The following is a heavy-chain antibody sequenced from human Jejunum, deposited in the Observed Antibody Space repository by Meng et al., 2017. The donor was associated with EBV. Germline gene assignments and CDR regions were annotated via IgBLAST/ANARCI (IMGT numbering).Heavy chain of an antibody. Sequence: VRLVGSGGGLVKPGESLRLSCAASGFTFTNSHMTWVRQAPGKGLEWVGRIKRTTDGGTTDYAAPVKGRFTISRDDSKNTLYLQMNSLKTEDTAVYYCTDVGGDMIWGQGILVTVSS. D-gene: IGHD3-16*01. V-gene: IGHV3-15*01. CDR2: IKRTTDGGTT. CDR3: TDVGGDMI. CDR1: GFTFTNSH. J-gene: IGHJ4*02.